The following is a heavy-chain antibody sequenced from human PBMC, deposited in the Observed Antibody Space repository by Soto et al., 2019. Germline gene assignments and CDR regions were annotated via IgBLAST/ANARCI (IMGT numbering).Heavy chain of an antibody. CDR2: ISFDGSTE. CDR3: ARSRHGSGSYTHFYHGLDV. Sequence: QVQLVESGGGVVQPGRSLRLSCAASGFTFISYAMHWVRQVPGKGLEWVAVISFDGSTEYYADSVTGRFTISRDNSKNSVYLQMNSLRSEDTAVYYCARSRHGSGSYTHFYHGLDVWGQGTTVTLSS. V-gene: IGHV3-30-3*01. D-gene: IGHD3-10*01. CDR1: GFTFISYA. J-gene: IGHJ6*02.